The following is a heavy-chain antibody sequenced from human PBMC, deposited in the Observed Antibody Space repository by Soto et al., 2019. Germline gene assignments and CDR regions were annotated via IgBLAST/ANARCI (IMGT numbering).Heavy chain of an antibody. D-gene: IGHD2-2*01. CDR1: GGSVSSGSDY. CDR2: IYYSGST. Sequence: SETLCITWTVSGGSVSSGSDYWSWIRQPPGKGLEWIGYIYYSGSTNYNPSLKSRVTISVDTSKNQFSLKLSSVTAADTAVYYCAVIVVVPAARDYYYGMDVWGQGTTVTVSS. CDR3: AVIVVVPAARDYYYGMDV. J-gene: IGHJ6*02. V-gene: IGHV4-61*01.